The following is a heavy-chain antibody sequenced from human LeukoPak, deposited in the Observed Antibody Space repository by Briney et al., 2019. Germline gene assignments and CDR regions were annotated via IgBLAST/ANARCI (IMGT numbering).Heavy chain of an antibody. CDR1: GASISSYY. CDR2: LYISGST. V-gene: IGHV4-4*07. CDR3: ARSLGNYYYGMDV. D-gene: IGHD1-26*01. Sequence: SETLSLTCTVSGASISSYYYNWIRQTAGRGLEWIGRLYISGSTDYNPSLKSRVTISVDRSTNQFSLNLRSVTAADTAVYFCARSLGNYYYGMDVWGQGTTVTVSS. J-gene: IGHJ6*02.